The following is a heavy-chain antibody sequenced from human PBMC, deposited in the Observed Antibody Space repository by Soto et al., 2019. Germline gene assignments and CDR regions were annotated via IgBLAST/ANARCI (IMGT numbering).Heavy chain of an antibody. D-gene: IGHD2-15*01. CDR3: ARVKDMGFDY. Sequence: EVQLVESGGGLVKPGGSLRLSCAASGFTFSSYSMNWVRQAPGEGLEWVSSISSSSSYIYYADSVKGRFTISRDNAKNSLYLQMNSLRAEDTAVYYCARVKDMGFDYWGQGTLVTVSS. CDR2: ISSSSSYI. J-gene: IGHJ4*02. CDR1: GFTFSSYS. V-gene: IGHV3-21*01.